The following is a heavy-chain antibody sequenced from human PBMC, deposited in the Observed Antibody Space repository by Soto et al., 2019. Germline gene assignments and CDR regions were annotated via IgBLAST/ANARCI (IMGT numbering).Heavy chain of an antibody. V-gene: IGHV4-38-2*01. CDR2: IYHTGTT. D-gene: IGHD5-12*01. CDR3: ARTDNVGYDPH. J-gene: IGHJ4*02. CDR1: GDSISGIYH. Sequence: SGTLSLTGAVSGDSISGIYHWAWVRQSPGRGLEWIASIYHTGTTYYTPSLESRVTISVDTSKNQFSLRLSSVTAADSAIYFRARTDNVGYDPHCGQGNLVPFSS.